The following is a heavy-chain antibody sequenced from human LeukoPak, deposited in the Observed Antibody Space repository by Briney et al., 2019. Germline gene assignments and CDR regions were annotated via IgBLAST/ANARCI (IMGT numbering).Heavy chain of an antibody. D-gene: IGHD3-22*01. Sequence: SETLSLICGVYGGSFSAYYWSWIRQPPGKGLEWIGEVNHSGSTNYNPSLKSRVTISVDTSKNQLSLKLSSVTAADAAVYYCARGTYYDSSGYIDYWGQGTLVTVSS. V-gene: IGHV4-34*01. CDR3: ARGTYYDSSGYIDY. J-gene: IGHJ4*02. CDR1: GGSFSAYY. CDR2: VNHSGST.